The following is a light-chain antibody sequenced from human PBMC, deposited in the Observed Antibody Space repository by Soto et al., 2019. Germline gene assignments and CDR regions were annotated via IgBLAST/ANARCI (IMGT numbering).Light chain of an antibody. CDR3: QQYNNWPFS. J-gene: IGKJ5*01. V-gene: IGKV3-15*01. CDR1: QGVTTN. CDR2: DVS. Sequence: EVVLTQSPGTLSLSPGERVTLSCRAGQGVTTNFAWYQQKSGQSPRLLIYDVSTRATGVPARFSGTGSETDFTLTISGLQSEDSAVYFCQQYNNWPFSFGQGTRLEN.